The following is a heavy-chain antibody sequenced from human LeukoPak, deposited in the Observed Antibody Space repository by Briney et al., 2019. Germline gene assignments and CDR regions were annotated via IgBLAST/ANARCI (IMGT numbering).Heavy chain of an antibody. CDR3: ARGVATVTTYYYFDY. D-gene: IGHD4-17*01. CDR1: TFTFSKYW. Sequence: PGGSLRLSCAASTFTFSKYWMSWVRQPPGKGLEWIGEINHSGSTNYNPSLKSRVTISVDTSKNQFSLKLSSVTAADTAVYYCARGVATVTTYYYFDYWGQGTLVTVSS. CDR2: INHSGST. V-gene: IGHV4-34*01. J-gene: IGHJ4*02.